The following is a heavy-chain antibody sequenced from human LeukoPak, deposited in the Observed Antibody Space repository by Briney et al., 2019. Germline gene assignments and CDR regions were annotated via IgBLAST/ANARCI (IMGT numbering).Heavy chain of an antibody. CDR3: ARVITVRGVIFDY. CDR2: IYYSGST. D-gene: IGHD3-16*01. J-gene: IGHJ4*02. CDR1: GGSFNTYY. Sequence: PSETLSLTCTVSGGSFNTYYWSWIRQPPGKGLEWLGYIYYSGSTNYNPSLKSRATISVDTSKNQFSLKLSSVTAADTAVYYCARVITVRGVIFDYWGQGTLVTVSS. V-gene: IGHV4-59*01.